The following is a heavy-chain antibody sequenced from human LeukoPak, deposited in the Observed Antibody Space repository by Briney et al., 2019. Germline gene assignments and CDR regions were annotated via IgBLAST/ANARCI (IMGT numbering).Heavy chain of an antibody. Sequence: RRASVKVSCKASGGTFSSYAINWVRQAPGQGLEWMGEINPNFGTANYAQKFQGRVTITTDQSKSTAYMELNSLRADDTAVYYCSRGSIGAGRLDYWGQETRVTVSS. CDR1: GGTFSSYA. CDR2: INPNFGTA. J-gene: IGHJ4*02. D-gene: IGHD3-10*01. V-gene: IGHV1-69*05. CDR3: SRGSIGAGRLDY.